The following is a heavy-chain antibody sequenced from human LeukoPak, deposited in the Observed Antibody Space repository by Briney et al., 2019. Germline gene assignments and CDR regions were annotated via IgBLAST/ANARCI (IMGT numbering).Heavy chain of an antibody. Sequence: GGSLRLSCAASGFIFNSYSMNWFRQAPGKGLEWVSSISSSSRFIYYADSVKGRFTISRDNAKNSLYLQMNSLRAEDTAVYYCARVRQQLVRLLGRDTTYYYYYYMDVWGKGTTVTVSS. V-gene: IGHV3-21*01. CDR1: GFIFNSYS. CDR2: ISSSSRFI. D-gene: IGHD6-13*01. J-gene: IGHJ6*03. CDR3: ARVRQQLVRLLGRDTTYYYYYYMDV.